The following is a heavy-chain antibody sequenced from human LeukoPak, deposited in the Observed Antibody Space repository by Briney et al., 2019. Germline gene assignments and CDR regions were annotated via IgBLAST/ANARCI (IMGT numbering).Heavy chain of an antibody. D-gene: IGHD1-26*01. CDR1: GYTFTNYG. V-gene: IGHV1-8*03. CDR3: ARDYSGSYGAFDI. J-gene: IGHJ3*02. Sequence: ASVKVSCKASGYTFTNYGISWVRQATGQGLEWMGWMNPNSGNTGYAQKFQGRVTITRDTSASTAYMELSSLRSEDMAVYYCARDYSGSYGAFDIWGQGTMVTVSS. CDR2: MNPNSGNT.